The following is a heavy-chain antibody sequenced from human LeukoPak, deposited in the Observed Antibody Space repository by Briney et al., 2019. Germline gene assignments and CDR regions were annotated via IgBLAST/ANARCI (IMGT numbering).Heavy chain of an antibody. Sequence: GGSLRLSCAASGFTFNDYGMSWVRQAPGKGLEWVSGINWNGGGTGYADSVKGRFTISRDNAKNSLSLQMSSLRAEDTALYYCARDRFPRGDGYNFDVTLEYWGQRTLVTVSS. CDR3: ARDRFPRGDGYNFDVTLEY. V-gene: IGHV3-20*04. CDR1: GFTFNDYG. D-gene: IGHD5-24*01. J-gene: IGHJ4*02. CDR2: INWNGGGT.